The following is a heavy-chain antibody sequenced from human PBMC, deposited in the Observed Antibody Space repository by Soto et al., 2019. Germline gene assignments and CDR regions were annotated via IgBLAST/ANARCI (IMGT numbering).Heavy chain of an antibody. CDR1: GCSISSSNW. V-gene: IGHV4-4*02. D-gene: IGHD3-10*02. CDR3: ASVRGGYYYAMDV. Sequence: SETLSLTCAFSGCSISSSNWWSWVRQPPGKGLEWIGEIYHSGSTNYNPSLKSRVTISVDKSKNQFSLKLSFLTAADTAVYYCASVRGGYYYAMDVWGQGTTVS. J-gene: IGHJ6*02. CDR2: IYHSGST.